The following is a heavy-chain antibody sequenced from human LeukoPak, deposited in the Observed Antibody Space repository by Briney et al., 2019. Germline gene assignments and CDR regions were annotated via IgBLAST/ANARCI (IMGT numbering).Heavy chain of an antibody. J-gene: IGHJ4*02. CDR2: INHSGST. D-gene: IGHD3-10*01. V-gene: IGHV4-34*01. CDR3: ARDSGSGSYYIGYFDY. Sequence: PSETLSLTCVLYGGSSSNYYWSWIRQPPGKGLEWIGEINHSGSTNYNPSLESRVTISVDTSKNQFSLKLSSVTAADTAVYYCARDSGSGSYYIGYFDYWGQGTLVTVSS. CDR1: GGSSSNYY.